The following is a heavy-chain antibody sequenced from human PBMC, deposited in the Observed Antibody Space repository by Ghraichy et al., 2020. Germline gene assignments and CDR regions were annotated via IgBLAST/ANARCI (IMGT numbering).Heavy chain of an antibody. CDR1: GGSISSGSYY. Sequence: QTLSLTCTVSGGSISSGSYYWSWIRQPAGKGLEWIGRIYTSGSTNYNPSLKSRVTISVDTSKNQFSLKLSSVTAADTAVYYCAANIVGFEQWLQLDDFYYYGMDVWGQGTTVTVSS. CDR2: IYTSGST. J-gene: IGHJ6*02. V-gene: IGHV4-61*02. CDR3: AANIVGFEQWLQLDDFYYYGMDV. D-gene: IGHD5-24*01.